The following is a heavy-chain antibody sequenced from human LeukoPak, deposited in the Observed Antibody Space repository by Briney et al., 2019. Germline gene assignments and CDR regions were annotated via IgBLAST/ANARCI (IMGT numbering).Heavy chain of an antibody. Sequence: GGFLRLSCAASGFTFSTYWMSWVRQAPGKGLEWVAHINQDGSEEHYMDSVKARFTISRDNAKNSLSLQMNSLRAEDTAVYYCVRDGGVSGYDLLDYWGQGTLVTVSS. J-gene: IGHJ4*02. CDR1: GFTFSTYW. D-gene: IGHD5-12*01. CDR2: INQDGSEE. CDR3: VRDGGVSGYDLLDY. V-gene: IGHV3-7*01.